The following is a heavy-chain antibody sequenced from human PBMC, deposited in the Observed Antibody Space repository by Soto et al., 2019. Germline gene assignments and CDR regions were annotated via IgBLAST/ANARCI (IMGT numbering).Heavy chain of an antibody. Sequence: GESLKISCKGSGYSFTSYWISWVRQMPGKGLEWMGRIDPSDSYTNYSPSFQGHVTISADKSISTAYLQWSSLKASDTAMYYCARRGVAGRYYYYGMDVWGQGTTVTVSS. J-gene: IGHJ6*02. CDR3: ARRGVAGRYYYYGMDV. D-gene: IGHD6-19*01. CDR2: IDPSDSYT. V-gene: IGHV5-10-1*01. CDR1: GYSFTSYW.